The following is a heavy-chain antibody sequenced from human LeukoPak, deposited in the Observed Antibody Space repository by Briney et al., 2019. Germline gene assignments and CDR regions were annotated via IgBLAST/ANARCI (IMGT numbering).Heavy chain of an antibody. D-gene: IGHD3-22*01. Sequence: ASVKVSCKASGYTFTGYYMHWVRQAPGQGLEWMGWINPNSGGTNYAQKFQGWVTMTRDTSISTAYMELSRLRSDDTAVYYCARGDSSGYYYAHAFDIWGQGTMVTVSS. CDR2: INPNSGGT. CDR1: GYTFTGYY. CDR3: ARGDSSGYYYAHAFDI. V-gene: IGHV1-2*04. J-gene: IGHJ3*02.